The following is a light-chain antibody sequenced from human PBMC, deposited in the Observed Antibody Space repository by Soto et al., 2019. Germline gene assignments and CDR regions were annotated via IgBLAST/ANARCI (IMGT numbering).Light chain of an antibody. Sequence: QSVLTQPPSVSGAPGQRVTISCTGSSSNIGAGYNVHWYQQVPGTAPKLLIYGDSNQPSGVPDRFSGSKSGTSASLAITGLQAEDEADYYCQSYDSSLSGWLFGGGTKLTVL. J-gene: IGLJ3*02. CDR3: QSYDSSLSGWL. V-gene: IGLV1-40*01. CDR2: GDS. CDR1: SSNIGAGYN.